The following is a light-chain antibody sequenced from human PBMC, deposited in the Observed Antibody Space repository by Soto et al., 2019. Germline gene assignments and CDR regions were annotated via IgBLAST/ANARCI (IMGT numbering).Light chain of an antibody. CDR3: QQYNTWLWT. V-gene: IGKV3-15*01. Sequence: EVVMTQSPATLSVSPGGRVTLSCRASQSINAHLAWYQQKPGQAPRLLIHGASTRPTGIAARFSGSGFGTEFILTISSLQSEDFAVYYCQQYNTWLWTFGQGTKVEIQ. CDR2: GAS. CDR1: QSINAH. J-gene: IGKJ1*01.